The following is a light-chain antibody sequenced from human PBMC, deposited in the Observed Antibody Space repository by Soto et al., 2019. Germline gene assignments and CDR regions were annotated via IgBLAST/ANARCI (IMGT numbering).Light chain of an antibody. CDR1: QSVSSN. V-gene: IGKV3-15*01. CDR3: QQHNQWPIT. CDR2: GAS. J-gene: IGKJ5*01. Sequence: EILITQSPATLSVSPGERATLSCRASQSVSSNLAWYQQKPGQAPRLLIYGASTRDTGIPARFSGSGSGTEFTLTINSLQSEDSEVYYCQQHNQWPITFGQGTRLEIK.